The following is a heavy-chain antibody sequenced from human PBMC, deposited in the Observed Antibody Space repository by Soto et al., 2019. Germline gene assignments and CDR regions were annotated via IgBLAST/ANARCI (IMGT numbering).Heavy chain of an antibody. CDR3: ARDFYYYDSSGYIRRAFDI. CDR2: IYYSGST. D-gene: IGHD3-22*01. CDR1: GGSISSYY. V-gene: IGHV4-59*01. Sequence: SENLYITSTVSGGSISSYYWSWIRQPPGKGVEWIGYIYYSGSTNYNPSLKSRVTISVDTSKNQFSLKLSSVTAADTAVYYCARDFYYYDSSGYIRRAFDIWGQGTMVT. J-gene: IGHJ3*02.